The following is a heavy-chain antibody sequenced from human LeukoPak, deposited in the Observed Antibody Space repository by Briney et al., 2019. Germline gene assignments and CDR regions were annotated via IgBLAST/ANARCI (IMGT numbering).Heavy chain of an antibody. J-gene: IGHJ3*02. CDR2: INHIGST. CDR1: GGSVVGDY. V-gene: IGHV4-34*01. D-gene: IGHD5-12*01. CDR3: ARSCRILDIVATIRARLGGNGFDI. Sequence: PSPSLSLTWAVFGGSVVGDYCGWIRPPPREGLWWGGGINHIGSTTSNTSLKSRVTIAVETSKNQFSLKLSSVTAADKAVYYCARSCRILDIVATIRARLGGNGFDIWGQGTMVTVSS.